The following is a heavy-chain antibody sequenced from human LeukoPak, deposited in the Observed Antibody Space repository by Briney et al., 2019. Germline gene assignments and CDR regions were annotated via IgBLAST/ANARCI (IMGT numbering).Heavy chain of an antibody. Sequence: GESLQISCKGSGYNFTSYWISWVRQMPGKGLEWMGVVYPGDSDTRYSPSFQGQVTISADKSISTAYLQWSSLKASDTAMYYCARLDTILGGYYYYYMDVWGKGTTVTVSS. CDR2: VYPGDSDT. D-gene: IGHD3-16*01. V-gene: IGHV5-51*01. J-gene: IGHJ6*03. CDR3: ARLDTILGGYYYYYMDV. CDR1: GYNFTSYW.